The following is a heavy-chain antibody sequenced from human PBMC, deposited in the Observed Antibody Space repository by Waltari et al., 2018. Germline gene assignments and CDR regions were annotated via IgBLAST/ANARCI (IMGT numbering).Heavy chain of an antibody. CDR1: GYTFSSYS. J-gene: IGHJ4*02. Sequence: QVQLVQSGAEVKRPGASVKVSCKASGYTFSSYSMHWVRQAPGQRLQWMGWINTANGNTKYSQEFQGRVTITRDTSATTVYMELSRLRSDDMAVFYCARDAGRVEVVGVSGNLDYWGQGSLVTVSS. D-gene: IGHD2-15*01. CDR2: INTANGNT. CDR3: ARDAGRVEVVGVSGNLDY. V-gene: IGHV1-3*03.